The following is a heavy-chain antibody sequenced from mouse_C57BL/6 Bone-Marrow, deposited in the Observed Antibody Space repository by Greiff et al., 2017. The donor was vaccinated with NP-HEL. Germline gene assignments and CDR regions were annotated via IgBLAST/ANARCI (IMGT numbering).Heavy chain of an antibody. D-gene: IGHD3-3*01. CDR3: AKGEGDNSLCYAMDY. Sequence: EVQGVESGPGLAKPSQTLSLTCSVTGYSITSDYWNWFRKFPGNKLEYMGYISYSGSTYYNPSLKSRISITRDTSKNQYYLQLNSVTTEDTATYDSAKGEGDNSLCYAMDYWGQGTSVTVSS. CDR2: ISYSGST. CDR1: GYSITSDY. V-gene: IGHV3-8*01. J-gene: IGHJ4*01.